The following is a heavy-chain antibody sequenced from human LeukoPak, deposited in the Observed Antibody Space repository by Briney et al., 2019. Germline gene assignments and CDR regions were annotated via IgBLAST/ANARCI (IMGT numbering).Heavy chain of an antibody. D-gene: IGHD6-19*01. CDR1: GGSFSGYY. CDR3: ARGYSSGWYPGGMDV. J-gene: IGHJ6*03. CDR2: INHSGST. Sequence: PSETLSLTCAVYGGSFSGYYWSWIRQPPGKGLEWIGEINHSGSTNYNPSLKSRVTISVDTSKNQFSLKLSSVTAADTAVYYCARGYSSGWYPGGMDVWGKGTTVTISS. V-gene: IGHV4-34*01.